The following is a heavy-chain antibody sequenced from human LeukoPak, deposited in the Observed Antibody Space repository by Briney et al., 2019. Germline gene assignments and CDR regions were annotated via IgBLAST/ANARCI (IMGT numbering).Heavy chain of an antibody. J-gene: IGHJ4*02. CDR3: ARVASGWPPYY. CDR2: ISTNNGNT. V-gene: IGHV1-18*01. CDR1: GYTFTPYA. Sequence: GASVKVSCKASGYTFTPYAVTWVRQAPGQGLEWMGWISTNNGNTNNAQKFQDRVTMTTDTSTTTAYMELRNLRSDDTAVYYCARVASGWPPYYWGQGTLVTVSS. D-gene: IGHD6-19*01.